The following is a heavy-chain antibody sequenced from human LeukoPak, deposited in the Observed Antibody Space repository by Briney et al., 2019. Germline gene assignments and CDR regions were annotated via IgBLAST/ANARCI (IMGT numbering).Heavy chain of an antibody. CDR1: GFTFSSYA. CDR3: ARERYSHGPSGFDY. Sequence: PGRSLRLSCAASGFTFSSYAMHWVRQAPGKGLEWVAVISYDGSNKYYADSVKGRFTISRDNSKNTLYLQMNSLRAEDTAVYYCARERYSHGPSGFDYWGQGTLVTVSS. V-gene: IGHV3-30*04. J-gene: IGHJ4*02. CDR2: ISYDGSNK. D-gene: IGHD5-18*01.